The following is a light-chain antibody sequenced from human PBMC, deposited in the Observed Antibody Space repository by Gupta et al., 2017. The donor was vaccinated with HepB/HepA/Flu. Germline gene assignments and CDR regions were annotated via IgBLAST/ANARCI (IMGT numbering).Light chain of an antibody. CDR3: VAWDDTLVGWL. CDR2: RSN. CDR1: SSNIETNF. V-gene: IGLV1-47*01. Sequence: QSVLTQPPSVSGTPGQRVVISCSGSSSNIETNFVYWYQHLPGAAPRPLIYRSNQRPSGVPERFSGSKSGTSASLAIGGLRSEDEADYYCVAWDDTLVGWLFGGGTRLTVL. J-gene: IGLJ3*02.